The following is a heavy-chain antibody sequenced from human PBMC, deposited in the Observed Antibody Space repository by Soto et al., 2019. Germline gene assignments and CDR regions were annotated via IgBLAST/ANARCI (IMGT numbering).Heavy chain of an antibody. CDR2: IYSVGHET. Sequence: PGESLKISCQCSGYTFSNFWIGWVRQLPAPGLEWMGVIYSVGHETSYSRAFFGKVTISAEKSINTAYLQWSSLEASDSAFYFCARSPRSSPYFDVWGQGALVTVS. D-gene: IGHD6-13*01. V-gene: IGHV5-51*01. J-gene: IGHJ4*02. CDR1: GYTFSNFW. CDR3: ARSPRSSPYFDV.